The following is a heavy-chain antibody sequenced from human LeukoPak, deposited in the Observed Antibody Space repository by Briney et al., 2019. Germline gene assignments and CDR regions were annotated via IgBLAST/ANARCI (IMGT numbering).Heavy chain of an antibody. CDR2: IYCNDNK. CDR1: RFSLSRNTVG. Sequence: SGPTLVNPTQNLTLTCTFSRFSLSRNTVGVGWIRHPPGRALECIGSIYCNDNKRNSPSLRDRDTITNYTYKHQVVLIIANMDPVDRATYYFAHRGVCREKHFLHWGQGTLVTVSS. D-gene: IGHD3-10*01. V-gene: IGHV2-5*01. J-gene: IGHJ1*01. CDR3: AHRGVCREKHFLH.